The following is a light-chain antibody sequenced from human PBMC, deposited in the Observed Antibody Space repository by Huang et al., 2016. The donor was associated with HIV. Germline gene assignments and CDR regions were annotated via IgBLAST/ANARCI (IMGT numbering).Light chain of an antibody. CDR3: QQYYSSWT. Sequence: DIVMTQSPDSLAVSLGERATINCKSSQSVLFSSNNKNYLAWYQQKPGQPPKLLIYWASTRQSGVPDRVSGSGSGTDFTLTSSSLQAEDVALYYCQQYYSSWTFGQGTKVEIK. CDR2: WAS. J-gene: IGKJ1*01. V-gene: IGKV4-1*01. CDR1: QSVLFSSNNKNY.